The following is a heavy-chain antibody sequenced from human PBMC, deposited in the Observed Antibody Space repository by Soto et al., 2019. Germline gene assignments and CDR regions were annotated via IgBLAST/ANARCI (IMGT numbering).Heavy chain of an antibody. V-gene: IGHV2-70*13. J-gene: IGHJ4*02. D-gene: IGHD2-8*01. CDR3: ARSQGGMLYNSYFDY. CDR2: IDWNGDR. CDR1: GFTLDTRGLS. Sequence: SGPTLVNPTQTLTLTCSFSGFTLDTRGLSVSWIRQSPGKPLEWLAVIDWNGDRFYSESLKTRLSISKDTSKNQLVLTMTNMDPADSATYFCARSQGGMLYNSYFDYWGQGT.